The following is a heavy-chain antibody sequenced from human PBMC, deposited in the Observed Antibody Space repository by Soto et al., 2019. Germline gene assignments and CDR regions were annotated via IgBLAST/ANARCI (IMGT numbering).Heavy chain of an antibody. Sequence: GASVKVSCKASGYTFTIYDINWVRQATGQGLEWMGWMNPNSGNTGYAQKFQGRVTMTRNTSISTAYMELSSLRSEDTAVYYCARVAGLTIFGVVDDAFDIWGQGTMVTVSS. CDR2: MNPNSGNT. V-gene: IGHV1-8*01. CDR1: GYTFTIYD. CDR3: ARVAGLTIFGVVDDAFDI. J-gene: IGHJ3*02. D-gene: IGHD3-3*01.